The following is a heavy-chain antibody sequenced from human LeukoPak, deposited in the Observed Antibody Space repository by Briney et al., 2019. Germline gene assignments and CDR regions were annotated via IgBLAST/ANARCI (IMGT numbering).Heavy chain of an antibody. D-gene: IGHD5-24*01. J-gene: IGHJ5*02. Sequence: SETLSLTCTVWGASVNKHYWSGIRPPPGRGLEWIGCIAYTGVTKYSPSLKSRVTISTHTSRNPFSLRLTSVTAADTALYYCARHPTRPDNYNCEGWLDPWGRGTLVIVSS. CDR1: GASVNKHY. CDR2: IAYTGVT. CDR3: ARHPTRPDNYNCEGWLDP. V-gene: IGHV4-59*08.